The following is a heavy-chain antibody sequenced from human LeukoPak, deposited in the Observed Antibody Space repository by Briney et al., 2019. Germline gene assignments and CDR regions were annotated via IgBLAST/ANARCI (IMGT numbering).Heavy chain of an antibody. V-gene: IGHV3-7*05. J-gene: IGHJ4*02. D-gene: IGHD3-10*01. Sequence: GGSLRLSCAASGFTLSSYWMSWVRQAPGKGLEWVANINRDGSEKYYVDSVKGRFTISRDNAKNSLYMQMNSLRAEDTAVYYCAKDPSDLGGSGSNNYFDCWGQGTLVTVSS. CDR3: AKDPSDLGGSGSNNYFDC. CDR1: GFTLSSYW. CDR2: INRDGSEK.